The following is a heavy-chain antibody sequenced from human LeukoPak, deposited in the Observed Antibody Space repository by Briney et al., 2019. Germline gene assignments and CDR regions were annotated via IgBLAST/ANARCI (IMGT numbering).Heavy chain of an antibody. J-gene: IGHJ3*02. Sequence: ASVKVSCTASGYTFTSYDINWVRQATGQGLEWMGWMNPNSGNAGYAQKFQGRVTMTRNTSISTAYMELSSLRSEDTAVYYCARVIGCSSTCCFVFDAFDIWGQGTMVTVSS. CDR2: MNPNSGNA. CDR3: ARVIGCSSTCCFVFDAFDI. V-gene: IGHV1-8*01. D-gene: IGHD2-2*01. CDR1: GYTFTSYD.